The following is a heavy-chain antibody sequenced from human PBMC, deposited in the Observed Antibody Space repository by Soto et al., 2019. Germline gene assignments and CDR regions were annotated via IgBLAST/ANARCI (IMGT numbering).Heavy chain of an antibody. J-gene: IGHJ4*02. CDR2: ISSSSSTI. Sequence: GGSLRLSCAASGFTFSSYSMNWVRQAPGKGLEWVSYISSSSSTIYYADSVKGRFTISRDNSKNTLYLQMNSLRIEDTAVYYCARELERVFDYWGQGTLVTVSS. CDR1: GFTFSSYS. V-gene: IGHV3-48*01. CDR3: ARELERVFDY. D-gene: IGHD1-1*01.